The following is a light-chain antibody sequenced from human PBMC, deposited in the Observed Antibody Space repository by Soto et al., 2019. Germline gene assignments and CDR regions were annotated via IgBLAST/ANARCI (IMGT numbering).Light chain of an antibody. CDR1: QSVSSSY. CDR3: HHYRGSPLVT. J-gene: IGKJ5*01. V-gene: IGKV3-20*01. CDR2: GTS. Sequence: EIVLTQSPGTLSLSPGERATLSCRASQSVSSSYLAWYQQKPGQAPRLLIYGTSSRATGIPDRFSGSGSGTYFTLPISSLEPEDFSVYFCHHYRGSPLVTFGQGTRLEMK.